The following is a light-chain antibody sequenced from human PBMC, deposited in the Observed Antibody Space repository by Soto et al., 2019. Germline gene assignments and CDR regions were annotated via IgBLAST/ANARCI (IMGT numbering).Light chain of an antibody. CDR1: QSVGGY. CDR3: HQRSNWPPLT. Sequence: EIVLTHSPATLSLSPGERATLSCRASQSVGGYLDWYQQKPGQAPRLLIYDASNRASGIPARFSGSGSGTDFTLTISRLEPEDLAVYYCHQRSNWPPLTVGGGTKVEIK. V-gene: IGKV3-11*01. CDR2: DAS. J-gene: IGKJ4*01.